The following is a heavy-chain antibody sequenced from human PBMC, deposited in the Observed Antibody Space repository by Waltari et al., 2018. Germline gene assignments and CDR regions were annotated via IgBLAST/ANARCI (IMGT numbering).Heavy chain of an antibody. CDR3: ARVLSTVQLGIFAY. Sequence: QVQMVQSGAEVKKPGASVKVTCKAAGYSFTAYALRWVRQAPGQGLEWMGRINPNSGATTYAQMFQGRVTRTRDTSISTAYMEVTGLRSDDTAVYYCARVLSTVQLGIFAYWGQGTVVTVSS. CDR1: GYSFTAYA. V-gene: IGHV1-2*06. J-gene: IGHJ4*02. CDR2: INPNSGAT. D-gene: IGHD7-27*01.